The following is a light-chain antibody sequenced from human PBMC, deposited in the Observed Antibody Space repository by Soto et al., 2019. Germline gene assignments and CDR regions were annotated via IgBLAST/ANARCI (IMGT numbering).Light chain of an antibody. Sequence: VPISYSPCSWSSSVVDPASINCRASQSISTYLNWYQQKPGKVPRLLIYAASSLQSGVPSRFSGSGSGTDFTLTISRLQPEDFATYYCQQSYIETRKFGQGTKVDI. CDR1: QSISTY. V-gene: IGKV1-39*01. CDR3: QQSYIETRK. CDR2: AAS. J-gene: IGKJ1*01.